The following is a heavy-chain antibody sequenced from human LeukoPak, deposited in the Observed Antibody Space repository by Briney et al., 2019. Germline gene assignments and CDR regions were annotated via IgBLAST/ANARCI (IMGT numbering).Heavy chain of an antibody. V-gene: IGHV4-31*03. D-gene: IGHD2-21*02. CDR2: IYDSGST. J-gene: IGHJ6*03. Sequence: SETLSLTCTVSGGSISSGGYYWSWIRQHPGKGLEWIGYIYDSGSTYYNPSLKSRVTISVDTSKNQFSLKLSSVTAADTAVYCCARVVTNYYYYYMDVWGKGTTVTVYS. CDR1: GGSISSGGYY. CDR3: ARVVTNYYYYYMDV.